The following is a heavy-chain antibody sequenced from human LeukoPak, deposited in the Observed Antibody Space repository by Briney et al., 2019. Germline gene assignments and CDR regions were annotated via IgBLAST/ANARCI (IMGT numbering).Heavy chain of an antibody. V-gene: IGHV1-18*01. D-gene: IGHD3-9*01. CDR3: ARVPPYCDILTGYYTLRGMDV. Sequence: ASVKVSCKTSGYTLTTYGISWVRQAPGQGLEWMGWISAYNGDTNYAQNLQGRVTLTTDTSTSTAYMELRSLRADDTAVYYCARVPPYCDILTGYYTLRGMDVWGKGTTVTVSS. J-gene: IGHJ6*04. CDR1: GYTLTTYG. CDR2: ISAYNGDT.